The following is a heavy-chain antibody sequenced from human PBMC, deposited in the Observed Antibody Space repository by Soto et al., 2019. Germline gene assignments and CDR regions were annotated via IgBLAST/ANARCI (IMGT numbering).Heavy chain of an antibody. CDR3: ASAAVTGTAGLDF. CDR2: ISPNSGGT. V-gene: IGHV1-2*02. J-gene: IGHJ4*02. Sequence: GASVKVSCKASGYTLSGFYMHWVRQAPGQGLEWMGWISPNSGGTKSAEKFQGRVTMTRDTSISTAYMELSRLTSDDTAVYYCASAAVTGTAGLDFWGQGTQVTVSS. CDR1: GYTLSGFY. D-gene: IGHD6-19*01.